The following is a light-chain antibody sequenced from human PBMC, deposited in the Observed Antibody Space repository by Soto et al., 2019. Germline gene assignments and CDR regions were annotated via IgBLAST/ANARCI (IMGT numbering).Light chain of an antibody. Sequence: DIVMTQTPLSLSVTPGQSASISCKSSQSLLHSNGKTYLYWYLQKPGQPPHLLINEVSNRFSGVPARFSGSGSGTDFTLKISRVEAVDVGLYYCLQTLQLPYTFGQGTKLEIK. V-gene: IGKV2D-29*01. CDR1: QSLLHSNGKTY. CDR3: LQTLQLPYT. CDR2: EVS. J-gene: IGKJ2*01.